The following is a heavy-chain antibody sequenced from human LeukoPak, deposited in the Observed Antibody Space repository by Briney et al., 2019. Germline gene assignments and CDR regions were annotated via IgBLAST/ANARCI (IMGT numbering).Heavy chain of an antibody. J-gene: IGHJ4*02. D-gene: IGHD4-23*01. CDR3: ARDYGGAGVY. CDR2: INTNTGNP. CDR1: GYTFTNYD. Sequence: ASVKVSCKTSGYTFTNYDINWVRQATGQGLEWMGWINTNTGNPTYAQGFTGRFVFSLDTSVSTAYLQISSLKAEDTAVYYCARDYGGAGVYWGQGTLVTVSS. V-gene: IGHV7-4-1*02.